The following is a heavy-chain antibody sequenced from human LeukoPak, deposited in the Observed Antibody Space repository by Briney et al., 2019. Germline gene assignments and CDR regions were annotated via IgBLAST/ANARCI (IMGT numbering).Heavy chain of an antibody. J-gene: IGHJ3*02. Sequence: PGGSLRLSCAASGFTFSSYCMNWVRQAPGKGLEWVSSISSSSSYIYYADSVKGRFTISRDNAKNSLYLQMNSLRAEDTAVYYCARVWEYCSGGSCYPARAFDIWGQGTMVTVSS. CDR1: GFTFSSYC. CDR3: ARVWEYCSGGSCYPARAFDI. D-gene: IGHD2-15*01. CDR2: ISSSSSYI. V-gene: IGHV3-21*01.